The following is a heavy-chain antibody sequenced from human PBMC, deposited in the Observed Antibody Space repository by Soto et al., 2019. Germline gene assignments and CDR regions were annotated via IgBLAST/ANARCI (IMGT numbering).Heavy chain of an antibody. V-gene: IGHV1-2*04. CDR2: INPNSGGT. J-gene: IGHJ3*02. Sequence: ASVKVSCEASGYTFTGYYMHWVRQAPGQGLEWMGWINPNSGGTNYAQKFQGWVTMTRDTSISTAYMELSRLRSDDTAVYYCARVSTEGAFDIWGQGTMVTVSS. CDR1: GYTFTGYY. D-gene: IGHD4-17*01. CDR3: ARVSTEGAFDI.